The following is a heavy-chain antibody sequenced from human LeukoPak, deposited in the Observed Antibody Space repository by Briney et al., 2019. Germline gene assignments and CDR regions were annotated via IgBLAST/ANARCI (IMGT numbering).Heavy chain of an antibody. J-gene: IGHJ5*02. CDR3: VTGYYRGVWFDP. Sequence: ASVKVSCKASGYTFTNYYIHWVRQAPGQGLEWMGLINPSGGSTSYAQKFQSRVTMTRDMSTSTVYMELSSLRSEGTAVYYCVTGYYRGVWFDPWGQGTLVTVSS. CDR1: GYTFTNYY. V-gene: IGHV1-46*01. D-gene: IGHD3-22*01. CDR2: INPSGGST.